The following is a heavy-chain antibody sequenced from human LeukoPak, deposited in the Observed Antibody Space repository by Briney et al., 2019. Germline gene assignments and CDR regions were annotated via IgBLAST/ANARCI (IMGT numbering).Heavy chain of an antibody. V-gene: IGHV3-23*01. J-gene: IGHJ4*02. CDR1: GFTFSSYA. CDR2: IIGSGSST. D-gene: IGHD6-13*01. Sequence: GGSLRLACAASGFTFSSYAMSWVRQAPGKGLEWVSAIIGSGSSTYYADSVKGRFTISRDNSKNTLFLQMNSLRAEDTAVYYCAKDRAQQLVLDFWGQGTLVTVSS. CDR3: AKDRAQQLVLDF.